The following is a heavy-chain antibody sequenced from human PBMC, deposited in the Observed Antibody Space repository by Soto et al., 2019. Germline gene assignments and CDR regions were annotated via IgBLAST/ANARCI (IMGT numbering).Heavy chain of an antibody. Sequence: QVQLVQSGAEVKKPVASVKVSCKASGYTFTGYYMHWVRQAPGQGLEWMGGINPNSGGTNYAQKFQGWVTMTRDTSISTAYMELSRLRSDDTAVYYCARGGGLAAAGLNWFGPWGQGTLVTVSS. J-gene: IGHJ5*02. CDR2: INPNSGGT. V-gene: IGHV1-2*04. CDR1: GYTFTGYY. CDR3: ARGGGLAAAGLNWFGP. D-gene: IGHD6-13*01.